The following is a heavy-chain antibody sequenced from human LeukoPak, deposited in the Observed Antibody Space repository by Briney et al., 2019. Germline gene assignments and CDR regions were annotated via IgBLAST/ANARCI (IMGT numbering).Heavy chain of an antibody. Sequence: EGSLRLSCAASGFTVSSNYMSWVRQAPGKGLEWVSVIYSGGSTYYADSVKGRFTISRDNSKNTLYLQMNSLRAEDTAVYYCARGAGGGYYLHAPYWGQGTLVTVSS. V-gene: IGHV3-66*01. D-gene: IGHD3-22*01. CDR3: ARGAGGGYYLHAPY. CDR2: IYSGGST. CDR1: GFTVSSNY. J-gene: IGHJ4*02.